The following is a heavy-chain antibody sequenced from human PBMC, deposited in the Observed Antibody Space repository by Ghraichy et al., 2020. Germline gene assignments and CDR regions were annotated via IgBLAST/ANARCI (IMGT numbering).Heavy chain of an antibody. CDR1: GVTLSDYY. Sequence: SETLSLTCDVSGVTLSDYYFTWIRQPPGKGLEWIGEIDHRGGTDYNPSLQSRVSISVDTSQNQLSLKLRSVTAADTSVYYCASITRAGAFDFWGHGSLVTVSS. V-gene: IGHV4-34*08. D-gene: IGHD4/OR15-4a*01. CDR2: IDHRGGT. J-gene: IGHJ5*01. CDR3: ASITRAGAFDF.